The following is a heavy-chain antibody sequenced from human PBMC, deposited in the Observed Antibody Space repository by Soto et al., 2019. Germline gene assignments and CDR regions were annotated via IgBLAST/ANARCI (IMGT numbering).Heavy chain of an antibody. CDR2: IYYSGST. V-gene: IGHV4-39*01. D-gene: IGHD3-10*01. J-gene: IGHJ6*02. CDR1: GGSISSSSYY. Sequence: QLQLQESGPGLVKPSETLSLTCTVSGGSISSSSYYWGWIRQPPGKGLEWIGSIYYSGSTYYNPSLKSRVTISVDTSKNQFSLKLSSVTAADTAVYYCARGSITLEWRDGMDVWGQGTTVTVSS. CDR3: ARGSITLEWRDGMDV.